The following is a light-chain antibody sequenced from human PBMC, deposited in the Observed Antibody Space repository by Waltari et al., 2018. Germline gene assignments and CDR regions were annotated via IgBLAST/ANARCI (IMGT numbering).Light chain of an antibody. Sequence: DVVLAQSPLSLHVTLGQPASISCRSSQSLVYTDGNTYLNWLQQRPGQSPRRLISYVANRDSGVPDRFSGSGSGTDFTLEISRVEAEDVGVYYCMQSRLWPWTLGQGTTVEIK. CDR1: QSLVYTDGNTY. CDR3: MQSRLWPWT. V-gene: IGKV2-30*01. J-gene: IGKJ1*01. CDR2: YVA.